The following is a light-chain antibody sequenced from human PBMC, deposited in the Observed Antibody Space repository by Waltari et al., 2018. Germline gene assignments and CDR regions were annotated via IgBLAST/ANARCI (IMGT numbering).Light chain of an antibody. CDR1: SRDVGSYNR. J-gene: IGLJ2*01. Sequence: QSALTQPPPVSGSPGQAVTISCTGTSRDVGSYNRVSWYQQPPATAPKLMIYEVSYRPSGVPDRFSGSKSGNTASLTISGLQAEDEADYYCSSYTSSSTVVFGGGTKLTVL. V-gene: IGLV2-18*02. CDR3: SSYTSSSTVV. CDR2: EVS.